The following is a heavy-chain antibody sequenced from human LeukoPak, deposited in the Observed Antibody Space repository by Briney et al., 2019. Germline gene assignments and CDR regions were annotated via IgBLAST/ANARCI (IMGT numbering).Heavy chain of an antibody. CDR1: GFTFSSYE. J-gene: IGHJ6*03. Sequence: GGSLRLSCAASGFTFSSYEMNWVRQAPGKGLEWVSYISSSGSTIYYADSVKGRFTISRDNAKNSLYLQMNSLRAGDTAVYYCARDRGRYYMDVWGKGTTVTISS. CDR3: ARDRGRYYMDV. CDR2: ISSSGSTI. D-gene: IGHD6-25*01. V-gene: IGHV3-48*03.